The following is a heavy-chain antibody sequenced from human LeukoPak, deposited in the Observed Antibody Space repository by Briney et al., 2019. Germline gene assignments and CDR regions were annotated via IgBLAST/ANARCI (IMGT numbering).Heavy chain of an antibody. J-gene: IGHJ6*03. V-gene: IGHV4-39*01. CDR3: ARQVVDYYDSSGYWVLEYYYYMDV. CDR1: GGSISSSSYY. D-gene: IGHD3-22*01. Sequence: PSETLSLTCTVSGGSISSSSYYWGWIRQPPGKGLEWIGSIYYSGSTYYNPSLKSRVTISVDTSKNQFSLKLSSVTAADTAVYYCARQVVDYYDSSGYWVLEYYYYMDVWGKGTTVTVSS. CDR2: IYYSGST.